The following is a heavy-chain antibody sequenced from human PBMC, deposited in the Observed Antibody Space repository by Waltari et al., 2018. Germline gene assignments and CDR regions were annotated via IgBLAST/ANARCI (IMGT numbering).Heavy chain of an antibody. D-gene: IGHD1-26*01. CDR1: GFTFRTYS. CDR3: ARPLLYYYYGMDV. Sequence: EVQLVESGGGLVKSGGSLRLSCAASGFTFRTYSMNWVRPAPGKGLEWVAAISSSSSYIYYADSVKGRFTISRDNAKNSLYLQMNSLRAEDTAVYYCARPLLYYYYGMDVWGQGTTVTVSS. V-gene: IGHV3-21*01. J-gene: IGHJ6*02. CDR2: ISSSSSYI.